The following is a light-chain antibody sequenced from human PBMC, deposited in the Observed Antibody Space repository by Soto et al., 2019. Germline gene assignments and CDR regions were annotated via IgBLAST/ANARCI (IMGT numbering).Light chain of an antibody. CDR3: QQYNSWYT. V-gene: IGKV1-5*01. CDR1: QSISGW. J-gene: IGKJ2*01. Sequence: DIQMTQSPSSLSAYVGDRVTITCRASQSISGWLAWYQQKPGKAPNLLIYDASSLESGVPSRFSGSGSGTEFTLTISSLQPDDFATYYCQQYNSWYTFGQGTKLEIK. CDR2: DAS.